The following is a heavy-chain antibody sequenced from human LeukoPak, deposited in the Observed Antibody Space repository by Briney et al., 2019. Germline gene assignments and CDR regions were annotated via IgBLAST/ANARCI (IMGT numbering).Heavy chain of an antibody. D-gene: IGHD6-13*01. CDR1: GFTFSSYG. Sequence: PGGSLRLSCAASGFTFSSYGMHWVRQAPGKGLEWVSVLYSGGITYYADSVKGRFTISSDNSMNTLYLQMNSLRVEDTAVYYCARGGTAAAKYFKHWGQGTLVTVSS. V-gene: IGHV3-NL1*01. CDR2: LYSGGIT. CDR3: ARGGTAAAKYFKH. J-gene: IGHJ1*01.